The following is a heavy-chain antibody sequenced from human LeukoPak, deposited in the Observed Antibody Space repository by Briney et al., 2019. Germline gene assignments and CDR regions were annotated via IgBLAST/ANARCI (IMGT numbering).Heavy chain of an antibody. CDR2: INPSGGST. CDR1: GYTFTSYY. D-gene: IGHD1-7*01. J-gene: IGHJ4*02. Sequence: GASVKASCKASGYTFTSYYMHWVRQAPGQGLEWMGIINPSGGSTSYAQKFQGRVTMTRDTSTSTVYMELSSLRSEDTAVYYCARDRHLTGTTYGALGYWGQGTLVTVSS. CDR3: ARDRHLTGTTYGALGY. V-gene: IGHV1-46*01.